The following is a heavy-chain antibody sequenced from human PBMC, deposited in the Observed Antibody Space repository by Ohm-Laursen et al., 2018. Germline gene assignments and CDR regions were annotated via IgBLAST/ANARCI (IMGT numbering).Heavy chain of an antibody. CDR3: ARGGELGHTYGPVFDF. Sequence: GTLSLTCAVYGGSFSGYYWSRIRQPPGKGPEWLGEINHSGSTNYNPSLKSRVTISVDTSKNQFSLTLRSVTAEDTAVYYCARGGELGHTYGPVFDFWGQGSLVTVSS. J-gene: IGHJ4*02. CDR1: GGSFSGYY. CDR2: INHSGST. V-gene: IGHV4-34*01. D-gene: IGHD5-18*01.